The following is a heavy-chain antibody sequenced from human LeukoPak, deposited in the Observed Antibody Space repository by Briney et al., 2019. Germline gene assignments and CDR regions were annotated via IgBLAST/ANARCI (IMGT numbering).Heavy chain of an antibody. CDR3: ARARAVAGTDWFDP. Sequence: SVKVSCKASGGTFSSYATSWVRQAPGQGLEWMGGIIPIFGTANYAQKFQGRVTITADESTSTANMELSSLRSEDTAVYYCARARAVAGTDWFDPWGQGTLVTVSS. V-gene: IGHV1-69*13. J-gene: IGHJ5*02. CDR1: GGTFSSYA. CDR2: IIPIFGTA. D-gene: IGHD6-19*01.